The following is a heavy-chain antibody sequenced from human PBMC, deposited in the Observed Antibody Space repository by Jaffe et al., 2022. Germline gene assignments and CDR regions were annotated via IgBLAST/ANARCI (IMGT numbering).Heavy chain of an antibody. V-gene: IGHV4-59*01. CDR3: ARFEKYSCSARNCQYYMDV. CDR2: IYYSGST. J-gene: IGHJ6*03. CDR1: GGSISSYY. Sequence: QVQLQESGPGLVKPSETLSLTCTVSGGSISSYYWSWIRQPPGKGLEWIGHIYYSGSTNYNPSLKSRVTISVDTSKNQFSLKLSSVTAADTAVYYCARFEKYSCSARNCQYYMDVWGKGTTVTVSS. D-gene: IGHD6-6*01.